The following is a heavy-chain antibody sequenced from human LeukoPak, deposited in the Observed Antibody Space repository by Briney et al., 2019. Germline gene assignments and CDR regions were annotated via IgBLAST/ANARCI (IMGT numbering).Heavy chain of an antibody. D-gene: IGHD2-2*01. V-gene: IGHV4-59*12. CDR3: ARGSHYCSSTSCRYYYYYGMDV. J-gene: IGHJ6*02. CDR2: IDDSGNT. CDR1: GGSINRYY. Sequence: SETLSLTCTVSGGSINRYYWSWIRRPPGKGLEWIGYIDDSGNTNYNPSLKSRVTISVDTSKNQFSLKLSSVTAADTAVYYCARGSHYCSSTSCRYYYYYGMDVWGQGTTVTVSS.